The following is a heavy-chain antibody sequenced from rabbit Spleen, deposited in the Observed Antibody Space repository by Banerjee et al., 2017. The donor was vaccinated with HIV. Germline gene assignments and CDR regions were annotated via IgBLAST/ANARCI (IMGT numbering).Heavy chain of an antibody. Sequence: QQQLEESGGGLVRPGASLTLTCKASGFRFSFHDDYVMCWVRQSPGKGLKWIACINTWSNRPVYASWAKGRFTMSKTSSTTVTLQMTSLTGADTATYFCARDTGSSFSSYGMDLWGQGTLVTVS. CDR1: GFRFSFHDDYV. CDR2: INTWSNRP. V-gene: IGHV1S45*01. D-gene: IGHD8-1*01. J-gene: IGHJ6*01. CDR3: ARDTGSSFSSYGMDL.